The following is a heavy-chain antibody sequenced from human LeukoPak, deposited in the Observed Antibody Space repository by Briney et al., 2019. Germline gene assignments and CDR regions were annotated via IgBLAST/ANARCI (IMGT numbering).Heavy chain of an antibody. V-gene: IGHV4-34*01. J-gene: IGHJ3*02. CDR3: ARDFHAGGTIFRDQDAFDI. CDR2: IYYSGST. Sequence: PSETLSLTCAVYGGSFSGYYWGWIRQPPGKGLEWIGSIYYSGSTYYNPSLKSRVTISVDTSKNQFSLKLSSVTAADTAVYYCARDFHAGGTIFRDQDAFDIWGQGTMVTVSS. CDR1: GGSFSGYY. D-gene: IGHD3-9*01.